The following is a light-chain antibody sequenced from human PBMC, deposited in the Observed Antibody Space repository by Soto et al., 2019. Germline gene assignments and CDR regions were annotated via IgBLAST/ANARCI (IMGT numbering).Light chain of an antibody. CDR2: EGS. CDR3: SSYTSSITLV. CDR1: SSDAGSYNL. J-gene: IGLJ2*01. V-gene: IGLV2-14*02. Sequence: QSALTQPASVSGSPGQSITISCTGTSSDAGSYNLVSWYQQHPGKAPKLMIYEGSKRPSGVSNRFSGSKSGNTASLTISGLQAEDEADYYCSSYTSSITLVFGGGTKLTVL.